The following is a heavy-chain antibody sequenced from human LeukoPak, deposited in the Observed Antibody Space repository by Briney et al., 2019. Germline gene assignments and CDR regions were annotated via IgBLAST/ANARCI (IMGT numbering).Heavy chain of an antibody. CDR3: ARFEDSDYDFAVGHYFDY. D-gene: IGHD5-12*01. V-gene: IGHV3-20*01. J-gene: IGHJ4*02. CDR2: INWNGGST. Sequence: GGSLRLSCAASGFTFDDYGMSWVRQAPGKGLEWVSGINWNGGSTGYADSVKGRFTISRDNAKNSLYLQMNSLRAEDTALYHCARFEDSDYDFAVGHYFDYWGQGTLVTVSS. CDR1: GFTFDDYG.